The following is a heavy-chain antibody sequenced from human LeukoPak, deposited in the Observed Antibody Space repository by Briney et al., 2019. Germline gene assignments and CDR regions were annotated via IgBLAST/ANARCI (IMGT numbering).Heavy chain of an antibody. D-gene: IGHD2-2*01. Sequence: PSETLSLTCVVSGGSIRSSSSYWGWIRQPPGKGLEWIGSIHYSGSPNYNPSLKSRVTISVDTSKGQFSLKLTSVTAADTAVYYCARPAGYCSTASCYEYFDYWGQGTLVTVSS. CDR1: GGSIRSSSSY. CDR3: ARPAGYCSTASCYEYFDY. V-gene: IGHV4-39*01. CDR2: IHYSGSP. J-gene: IGHJ4*02.